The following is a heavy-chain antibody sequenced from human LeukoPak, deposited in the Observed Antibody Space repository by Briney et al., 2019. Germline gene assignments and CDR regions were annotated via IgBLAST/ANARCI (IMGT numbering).Heavy chain of an antibody. CDR2: INPNSGGT. Sequence: ASVKVSCKASGYTFTGYYMHWVRQAPGQGVEGMGWINPNSGGTNYAQKFQGRVTMTRDTSISTAYMELSRLRSDDTAVYYCARDIVATRGHFDYWGQGTLVTVSS. J-gene: IGHJ4*02. CDR1: GYTFTGYY. V-gene: IGHV1-2*02. CDR3: ARDIVATRGHFDY. D-gene: IGHD5-12*01.